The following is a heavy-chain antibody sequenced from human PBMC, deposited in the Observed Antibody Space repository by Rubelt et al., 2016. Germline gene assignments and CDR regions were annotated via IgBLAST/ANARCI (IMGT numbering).Heavy chain of an antibody. CDR3: ARVLRFLEWLPDAFDI. CDR2: ISSSSSTI. Sequence: GGGLVQPGGSLRLSCAASGFTFSSYSMNWVRQAPGKGLEWVSYISSSSSTIYYADSVKGRFTISRDNAKNSLYLQMNSLRAEDTAVYYCARVLRFLEWLPDAFDIWGQGTMVTVSS. D-gene: IGHD3-3*01. J-gene: IGHJ3*02. V-gene: IGHV3-48*01. CDR1: GFTFSSYS.